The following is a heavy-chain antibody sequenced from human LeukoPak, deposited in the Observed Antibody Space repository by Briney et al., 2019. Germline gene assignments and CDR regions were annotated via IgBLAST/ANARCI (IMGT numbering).Heavy chain of an antibody. V-gene: IGHV3-66*01. J-gene: IGHJ6*02. CDR1: GFTVSSNY. D-gene: IGHD3-10*01. CDR2: IYSGGST. CDR3: ARGLGYYGSGSSDYYGMDV. Sequence: GGSLRPSCAASGFTVSSNYMSWVRQAPGKGLEWVSVIYSGGSTYYADSVKGRFTTSRDNSKNTLYLQMNSLRAEDTAVYYCARGLGYYGSGSSDYYGMDVWGQGTTVTVS.